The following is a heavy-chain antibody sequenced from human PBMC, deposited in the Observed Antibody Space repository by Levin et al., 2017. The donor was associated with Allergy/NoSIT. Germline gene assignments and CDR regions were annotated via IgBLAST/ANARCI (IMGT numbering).Heavy chain of an antibody. CDR3: ARELGRSGYFDY. CDR1: GASIRSSNYY. D-gene: IGHD2-15*01. J-gene: IGHJ4*02. V-gene: IGHV4-39*07. Sequence: SETLSLTCTVSGASIRSSNYYWGWIRQPPGKGLEWIGCIYYSGIADYSPSLKSRVTFSVDTSKNQFSLKLTSVTAADTAVYYCARELGRSGYFDYWGQGTLATVSS. CDR2: IYYSGIA.